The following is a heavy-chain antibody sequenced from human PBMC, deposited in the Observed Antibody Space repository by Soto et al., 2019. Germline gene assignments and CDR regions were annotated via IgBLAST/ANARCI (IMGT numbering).Heavy chain of an antibody. D-gene: IGHD6-19*01. V-gene: IGHV4-4*02. CDR3: ARGGVSHSSGRDNWFDP. Sequence: QVQLQESGPGLVKPSGTLSLTCAVSGGSISSGHWWSWVRQSPGKVLEWIGEIYHSGTTNYNPPLKSRVTISVDKSKNQFSLKLSSVTAADTAIYYCARGGVSHSSGRDNWFDPWGQGTLVTVSS. CDR2: IYHSGTT. CDR1: GGSISSGHW. J-gene: IGHJ5*02.